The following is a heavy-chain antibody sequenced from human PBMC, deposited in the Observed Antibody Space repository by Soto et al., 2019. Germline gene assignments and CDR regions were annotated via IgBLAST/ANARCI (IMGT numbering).Heavy chain of an antibody. CDR1: GFSFVNYA. CDR2: LSGSGTST. D-gene: IGHD6-19*01. Sequence: GGSLRLSCAASGFSFVNYAMNWVRQAPGKGLEWVSGLSGSGTSTYYADSVKGRFTISRDNSRDTLFLQMNSLTADDAAVYYCAKATTNGGWFNPFDSWGQGALVTVSS. V-gene: IGHV3-23*01. CDR3: AKATTNGGWFNPFDS. J-gene: IGHJ4*02.